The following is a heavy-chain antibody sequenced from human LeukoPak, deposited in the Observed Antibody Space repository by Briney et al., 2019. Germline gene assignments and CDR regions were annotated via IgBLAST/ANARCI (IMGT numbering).Heavy chain of an antibody. Sequence: SETLSLTCSVSGGSISSYYWSWIRQPAAKGVEWIGRIYTSGSTNYNPSLKSRVTMSVDTSNNQLSLKLSSVTAADTAVYYCARTNLYGGWYYFDYWGQGTLVTVSS. CDR1: GGSISSYY. CDR2: IYTSGST. V-gene: IGHV4-4*07. CDR3: ARTNLYGGWYYFDY. D-gene: IGHD4-23*01. J-gene: IGHJ4*02.